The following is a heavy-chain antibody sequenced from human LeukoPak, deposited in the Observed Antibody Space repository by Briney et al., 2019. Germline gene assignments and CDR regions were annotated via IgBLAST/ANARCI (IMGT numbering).Heavy chain of an antibody. V-gene: IGHV4-4*07. D-gene: IGHD2-15*01. J-gene: IGHJ3*02. CDR3: ARVSVDCSGGSCPGAFDI. CDR1: GGSISSYY. Sequence: SETLSLTCTVSGGSISSYYWSWIRQPAGKGLEWIGRIYTSGSTNYNPSLKSRVTMSVDTSKNQFSLKLSSVTAADTAVYYCARVSVDCSGGSCPGAFDIWGQGTMVTVSS. CDR2: IYTSGST.